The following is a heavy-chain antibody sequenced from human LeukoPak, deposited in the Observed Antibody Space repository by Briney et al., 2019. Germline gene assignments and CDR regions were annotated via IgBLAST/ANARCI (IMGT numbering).Heavy chain of an antibody. CDR3: ARVGGYPLGVFDI. D-gene: IGHD3-22*01. Sequence: SETLSLTCTVSGGSISNYYWSWIRQPAGKGLEWIGRIYTSGTTDYNPSLKSRVNMSADTSKNQFSLKVTSVTAADTAVYYCARVGGYPLGVFDIWGQGTMVTVSS. CDR2: IYTSGTT. J-gene: IGHJ3*02. CDR1: GGSISNYY. V-gene: IGHV4-4*07.